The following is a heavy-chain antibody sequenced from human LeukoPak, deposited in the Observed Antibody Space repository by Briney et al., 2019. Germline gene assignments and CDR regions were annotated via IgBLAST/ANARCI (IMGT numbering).Heavy chain of an antibody. V-gene: IGHV3-7*01. CDR2: IKQDGSEK. Sequence: GGSLRLSCAASGFTFSSYWMNWVRRAPGKGLEWVANIKQDGSEKYYVDSVKGRFTISRDNAKNSLYLQMNSLRAEDTALYYCARSQRGELFDYWGQGTLVTVSS. D-gene: IGHD3-10*01. CDR3: ARSQRGELFDY. J-gene: IGHJ4*02. CDR1: GFTFSSYW.